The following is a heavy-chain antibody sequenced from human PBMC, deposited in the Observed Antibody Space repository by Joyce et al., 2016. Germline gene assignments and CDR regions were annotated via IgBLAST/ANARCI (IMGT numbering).Heavy chain of an antibody. CDR3: AGVPYYHNRGDRSGTKFLGAFDV. V-gene: IGHV4-59*01. Sequence: QVQLQESGPGLVKPSGTLSLTYTVTDGPNNLYYWRWIRQPPGKGLEGIGAVFFGGNTHYNPSLRSRVTISVEAQSTDTSKDQFSLMLTSVTAADTAVYFCAGVPYYHNRGDRSGTKFLGAFDVWGQGTMVTVAS. CDR2: VFFGGNT. CDR1: DGPNNLYY. J-gene: IGHJ3*01. D-gene: IGHD3-22*01.